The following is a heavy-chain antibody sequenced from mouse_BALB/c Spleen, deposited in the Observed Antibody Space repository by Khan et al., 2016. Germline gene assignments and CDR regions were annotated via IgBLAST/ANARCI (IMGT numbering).Heavy chain of an antibody. CDR3: ARWLDAMDY. D-gene: IGHD2-2*01. V-gene: IGHV3-2*02. CDR2: ICYSGTT. CDR1: GYSITSDYA. J-gene: IGHJ4*01. Sequence: EVQLQESGPGLVKPSQSLSLTCTVTGYSITSDYAWNWIRQFPGNKLEWMGYICYSGTTTYNPSLKSRLSTTRDTSKNQFFLQLNSVTTEDTATYYCARWLDAMDYWGQGTSVTVSS.